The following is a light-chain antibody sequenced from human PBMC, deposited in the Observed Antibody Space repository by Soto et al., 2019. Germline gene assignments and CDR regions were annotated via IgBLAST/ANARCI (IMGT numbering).Light chain of an antibody. V-gene: IGKV3-11*01. CDR1: QSVSSY. CDR2: DAS. Sequence: EIVLTQSPATLSLSPGERATLSCRASQSVSSYLALYQQKPGQAPRLLIYDASNRATGIPARFSGSGSGTDFTLTISSLEPEDFAVYYCQQRSNWLFTFGPGTKVDIQ. J-gene: IGKJ3*01. CDR3: QQRSNWLFT.